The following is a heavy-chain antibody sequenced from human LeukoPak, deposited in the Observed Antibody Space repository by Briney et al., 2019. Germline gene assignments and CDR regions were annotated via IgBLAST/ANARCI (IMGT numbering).Heavy chain of an antibody. CDR1: GYSFTNYW. CDR2: IYPGNSAT. V-gene: IGHV5-51*01. CDR3: ARGYYYMDV. Sequence: GASLKISCQGSGYSFTNYWIGWVRQMPGRGLEWLGIIYPGNSATGYSPSFQGQVTISADKSISTAYLQWGSLKASDTAMYYCARGYYYMDVWGKGTTVTVSS. J-gene: IGHJ6*03.